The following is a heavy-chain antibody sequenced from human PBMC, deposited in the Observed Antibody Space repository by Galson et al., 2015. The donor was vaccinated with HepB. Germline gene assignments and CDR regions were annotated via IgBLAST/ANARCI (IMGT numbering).Heavy chain of an antibody. J-gene: IGHJ6*03. CDR3: ARAYCSSTSCYRPIRGLYYYYMDV. Sequence: SVKVSCKASGYTFTSYGISWVRQAPGQGLEWMGWISAYNGNTNYAQKLQGRVTMTTDTSTSTAYMELRSLRSDDTAVYYCARAYCSSTSCYRPIRGLYYYYMDVWGKGTTVTVSS. V-gene: IGHV1-18*01. CDR1: GYTFTSYG. CDR2: ISAYNGNT. D-gene: IGHD2-2*01.